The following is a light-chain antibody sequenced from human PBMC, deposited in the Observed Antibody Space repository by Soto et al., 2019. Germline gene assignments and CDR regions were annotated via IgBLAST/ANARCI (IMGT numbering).Light chain of an antibody. CDR2: GAS. V-gene: IGKV3D-15*01. CDR3: QQYKDWPPLT. CDR1: QSVNIN. J-gene: IGKJ4*01. Sequence: EIVMTQSPVTLSASPGERVTLSCRASQSVNINLAWYQQRPGQAPSVLIYGASNRASGIPDRFSGSGSGTDFTLTISSLEHDDFALYCCQQYKDWPPLTFGGGTRVEIK.